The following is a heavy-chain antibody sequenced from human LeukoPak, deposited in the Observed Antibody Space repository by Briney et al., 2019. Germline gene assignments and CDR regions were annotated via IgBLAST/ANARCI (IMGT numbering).Heavy chain of an antibody. Sequence: PSQTLSLTCTVSGGSISSGDYYWSWIRQPPGKGLEWIGYIYYSGSTNYNPSLKSRVTISVDTSKNQFSLRLSSVTAADTAVYYCARGDYYYYYYWDVWGKGTTVTVSS. V-gene: IGHV4-30-4*01. CDR2: IYYSGST. CDR1: GGSISSGDYY. CDR3: ARGDYYYYYYWDV. J-gene: IGHJ6*03.